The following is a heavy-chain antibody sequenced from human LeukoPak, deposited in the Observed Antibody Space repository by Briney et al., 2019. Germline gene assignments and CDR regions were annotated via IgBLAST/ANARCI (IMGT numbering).Heavy chain of an antibody. Sequence: GGSLRLSCVASGFTFTSYGMHWVRQAPGKGLEWVAVISSDESNKYYADSVKGRFTISRDNSKNTLYLQMNSLRAEDTAVYYCAITSMAVTGTLDYWGQGALVTVSS. CDR1: GFTFTSYG. CDR3: AITSMAVTGTLDY. CDR2: ISSDESNK. V-gene: IGHV3-30*19. J-gene: IGHJ4*02. D-gene: IGHD6-19*01.